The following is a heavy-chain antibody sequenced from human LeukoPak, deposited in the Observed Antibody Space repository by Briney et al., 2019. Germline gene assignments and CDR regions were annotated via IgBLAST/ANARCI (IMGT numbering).Heavy chain of an antibody. J-gene: IGHJ3*02. CDR3: AKAQYYYGSGSYYNVMYAFDI. V-gene: IGHV3-23*01. D-gene: IGHD3-10*01. Sequence: GGSLRLSCAASGFTFSSYAMSWVRQAPGKGLEWVSAISGSSGSTYYADSVKGRFTISRDNSKNTLYLQMNSLRAEDTAVYYCAKAQYYYGSGSYYNVMYAFDIWGQGTMVTVSS. CDR1: GFTFSSYA. CDR2: ISGSSGST.